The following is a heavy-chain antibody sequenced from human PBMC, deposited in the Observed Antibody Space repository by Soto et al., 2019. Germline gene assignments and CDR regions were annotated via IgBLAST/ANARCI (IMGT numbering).Heavy chain of an antibody. D-gene: IGHD2-15*01. Sequence: GSLRLSCAASGFTFSIYAMSWVRQAPGKGLEWVSTISGSGGSTYYADSVKGRFTISRDNSKNTLYLQMNSLRAEDTAVYYCASRGTPYCSGGSCYQLDYWGQGTLVTSPQ. CDR1: GFTFSIYA. V-gene: IGHV3-23*01. CDR3: ASRGTPYCSGGSCYQLDY. J-gene: IGHJ4*02. CDR2: ISGSGGST.